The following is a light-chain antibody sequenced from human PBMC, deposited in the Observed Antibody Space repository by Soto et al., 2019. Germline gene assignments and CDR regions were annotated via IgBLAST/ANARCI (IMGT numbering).Light chain of an antibody. CDR1: GSDLGSHIY. CDR2: DVS. Sequence: QSALTQPRSVSGSPGQSVTISCTGTGSDLGSHIYVSWYQHLPGKAPKVIIYDVSKRPSGVPDRFSGSRSGNTASLTISGLQTEDEADYYCCSYAGNYAYVFGTGTKLTVL. CDR3: CSYAGNYAYV. J-gene: IGLJ1*01. V-gene: IGLV2-11*01.